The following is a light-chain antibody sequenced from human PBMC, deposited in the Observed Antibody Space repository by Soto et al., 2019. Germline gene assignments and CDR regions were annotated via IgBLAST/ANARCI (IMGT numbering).Light chain of an antibody. J-gene: IGKJ1*01. CDR3: QQYDKWPRT. CDR2: GAS. V-gene: IGKV3-20*01. CDR1: QSVSSSY. Sequence: EIVLTQSPGTLSLSPGEIATLSCSASQSVSSSYLAWYQQKPGQSPRLLIYGASARATGIPDRFSGGGSGAEYTLTISSLQSEDFAVYYCQQYDKWPRTFGQGTKVDIK.